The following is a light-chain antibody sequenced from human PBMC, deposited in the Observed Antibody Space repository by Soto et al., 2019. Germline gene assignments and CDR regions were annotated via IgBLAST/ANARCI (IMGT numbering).Light chain of an antibody. CDR3: QHYDTWPVT. Sequence: IVLTQSPATLSLSPGNRATLSCRASQNISSYLIWYQQKPGQSPRVLIYDVSNRATGIPGRFSGSGSGTEFTLTISSLQSEDFAVYYCQHYDTWPVTFGPGTKVEIK. CDR2: DVS. J-gene: IGKJ1*01. CDR1: QNISSY. V-gene: IGKV3-15*01.